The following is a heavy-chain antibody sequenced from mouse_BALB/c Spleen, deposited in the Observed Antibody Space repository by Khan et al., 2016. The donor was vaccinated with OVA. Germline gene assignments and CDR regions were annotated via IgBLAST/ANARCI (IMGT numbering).Heavy chain of an antibody. CDR3: ARGGYSAFAY. CDR1: GYTFTDYI. Sequence: VRLQQSGPELVKPGASLKVSCKASGYTFTDYIIGWVKQSTRQGLEWIGDIFPGSDTPYYNEKFKDRATLTADKSANTAYMQLSSLTSDDSAVYFGARGGYSAFAYWGQGTLVTVSA. D-gene: IGHD2-14*01. CDR2: IFPGSDTP. J-gene: IGHJ3*01. V-gene: IGHV1-77*01.